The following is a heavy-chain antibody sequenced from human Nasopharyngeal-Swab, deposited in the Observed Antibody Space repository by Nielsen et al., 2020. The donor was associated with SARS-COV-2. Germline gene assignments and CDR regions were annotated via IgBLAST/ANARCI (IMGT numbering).Heavy chain of an antibody. CDR2: ISGSGGTT. Sequence: GESLKISCAASGFTFNNYAMSWVRQAPGKGLEWVSAISGSGGTTYYADSVRGRFTISRDKSKSTLSLQMYSLRADDTAVYYCARLVGYGMDVWGQGTTVTVSS. CDR1: GFTFNNYA. J-gene: IGHJ6*02. V-gene: IGHV3-23*01. CDR3: ARLVGYGMDV. D-gene: IGHD1-26*01.